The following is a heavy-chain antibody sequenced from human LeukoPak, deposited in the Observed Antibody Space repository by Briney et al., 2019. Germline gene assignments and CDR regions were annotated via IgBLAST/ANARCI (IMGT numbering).Heavy chain of an antibody. CDR2: FDPEDGET. CDR3: ATAPGVIKSPIWDY. CDR1: GYTLTELS. V-gene: IGHV1-24*01. J-gene: IGHJ4*02. Sequence: GSVKVSCKVSGYTLTELSMHWVRQAPGKGLEWMGGFDPEDGETIYAQKFQGRVTMTEDTSTDTAYMELSSLRSEDTAVYYCATAPGVIKSPIWDYWGQGTLVTVSS. D-gene: IGHD3-10*01.